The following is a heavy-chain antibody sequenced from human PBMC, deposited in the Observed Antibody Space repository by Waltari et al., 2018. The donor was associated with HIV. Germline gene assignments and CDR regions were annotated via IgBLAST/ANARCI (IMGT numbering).Heavy chain of an antibody. D-gene: IGHD2-2*01. CDR2: TWYDGNKI. J-gene: IGHJ6*02. V-gene: IGHV3-33*01. Sequence: QVQLVQAGGGVVQPGRSLRLSCAASGCTFLRCGLHWVRQAPGKGLEWVAVTWYDGNKIYYADSVKGRFTISRDNSKNTLYLQMNSLRAEDTAVYYCARAHCSSTSCYYYGLDVWGQGTTVTVSS. CDR1: GCTFLRCG. CDR3: ARAHCSSTSCYYYGLDV.